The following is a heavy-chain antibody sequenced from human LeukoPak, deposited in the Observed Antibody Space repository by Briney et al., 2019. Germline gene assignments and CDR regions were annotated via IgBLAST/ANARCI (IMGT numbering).Heavy chain of an antibody. CDR2: FYNSGST. CDR1: GDSISSSS. J-gene: IGHJ4*02. Sequence: PSETLSLTCTVSGDSISSSSWSWIRQPAGKGLEWIGRFYNSGSTNYNPSLKSRVTTSLDTSKNQFSLKLSSVTAADTAVYYCAKIIGSWKFDYWGQGTLVTVSS. V-gene: IGHV4-4*07. CDR3: AKIIGSWKFDY. D-gene: IGHD6-13*01.